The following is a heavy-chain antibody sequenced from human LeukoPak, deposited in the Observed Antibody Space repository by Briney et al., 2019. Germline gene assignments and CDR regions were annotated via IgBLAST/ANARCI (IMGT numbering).Heavy chain of an antibody. D-gene: IGHD3-3*01. CDR3: ARVDYDFWSGYSA. J-gene: IGHJ5*02. Sequence: GGSLRLSCAASGFAFSSYAMSWVRQAPGKGLEWVSAISGSGGSTYYADSVKGRFTISRDNAKNTLYLQMNSLRAEDTAVYYCARVDYDFWSGYSAWGQGTLVTVTS. CDR2: ISGSGGST. V-gene: IGHV3-23*01. CDR1: GFAFSSYA.